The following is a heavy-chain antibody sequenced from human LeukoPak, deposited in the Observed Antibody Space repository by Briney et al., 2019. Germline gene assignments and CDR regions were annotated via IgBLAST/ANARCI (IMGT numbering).Heavy chain of an antibody. V-gene: IGHV4-59*08. CDR3: ARTARSGFPDY. J-gene: IGHJ4*01. CDR2: IYYSGSN. Sequence: PSETLSLTCTVSGCSISRYYWSWIRQPPGKGLEWIGYIYYSGSNNYNPSLTSRATISVDTSKNQFSLKLSSVTGADTAVYYCARTARSGFPDYWGQGTLVTVSS. D-gene: IGHD3-3*01. CDR1: GCSISRYY.